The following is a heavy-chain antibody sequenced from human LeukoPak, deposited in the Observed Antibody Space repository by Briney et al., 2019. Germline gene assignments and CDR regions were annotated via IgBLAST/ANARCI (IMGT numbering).Heavy chain of an antibody. J-gene: IGHJ4*02. V-gene: IGHV3-33*08. Sequence: GRSLRLSCAASGFTFSTYGMHWVRQAPGKGLEWVAVIWYDGSNKYYADSVKGRSTISRDNSKNTLYLHMNSLRAEDTAVYYCARDTNYYFDSWGQGTLVTVSS. D-gene: IGHD1-7*01. CDR3: ARDTNYYFDS. CDR1: GFTFSTYG. CDR2: IWYDGSNK.